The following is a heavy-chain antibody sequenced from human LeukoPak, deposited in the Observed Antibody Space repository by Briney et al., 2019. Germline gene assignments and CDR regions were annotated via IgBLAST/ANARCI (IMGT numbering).Heavy chain of an antibody. CDR3: ARGGPGSGWHYYLDY. V-gene: IGHV4-59*01. CDR2: MYYSGSI. D-gene: IGHD3-22*01. J-gene: IGHJ4*02. Sequence: SETLSLTCNVSGGSIRSYYWSWIRQPPGKGLGWIGYMYYSGSINYNPSLKSRVTISVDTSKNQFSLKLSSVTAADTAVYYCARGGPGSGWHYYLDYWGQGTLVTVSS. CDR1: GGSIRSYY.